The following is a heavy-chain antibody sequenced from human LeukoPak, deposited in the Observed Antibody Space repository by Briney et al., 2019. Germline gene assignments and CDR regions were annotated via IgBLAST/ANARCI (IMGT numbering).Heavy chain of an antibody. CDR3: ARGGTYYYDSSGYWFFDY. J-gene: IGHJ4*02. D-gene: IGHD3-22*01. V-gene: IGHV3-48*04. Sequence: GGSLRLSCAASGFTFSSYSMNWVRQAPGKGLEWVSYISSSSTIYYADSVKGRFTISRDNAKNSLYLQMNSLRAEDTAVYYCARGGTYYYDSSGYWFFDYWAREPWSPSPQ. CDR2: ISSSSTI. CDR1: GFTFSSYS.